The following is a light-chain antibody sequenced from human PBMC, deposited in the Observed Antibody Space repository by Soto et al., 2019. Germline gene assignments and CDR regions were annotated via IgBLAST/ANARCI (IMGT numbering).Light chain of an antibody. CDR1: QGISSA. J-gene: IGKJ5*01. V-gene: IGKV1-13*02. Sequence: AIQLTQSPSSLSASVGDRVTITCRASQGISSALAWYQQKPGKAPNLLIYDASSLESGVPSRFSGSGSGTDFILTISSLQPEDFATYYCQQFHSYPITVGQGTRLEIK. CDR2: DAS. CDR3: QQFHSYPIT.